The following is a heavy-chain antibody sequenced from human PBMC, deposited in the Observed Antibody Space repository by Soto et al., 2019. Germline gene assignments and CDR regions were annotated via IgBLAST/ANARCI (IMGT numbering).Heavy chain of an antibody. CDR3: ARPMNFNDSLDY. D-gene: IGHD2-15*01. J-gene: IGHJ4*02. Sequence: VKVSCKASGYTFTYYSMHWVRQAPGQRLEWMGWIHGNDGSTRYSQRFQGRVTFTRDTSASTDYLELGSLRSEDTAVYYCARPMNFNDSLDYWGQGTLVTVSS. V-gene: IGHV1-3*01. CDR2: IHGNDGST. CDR1: GYTFTYYS.